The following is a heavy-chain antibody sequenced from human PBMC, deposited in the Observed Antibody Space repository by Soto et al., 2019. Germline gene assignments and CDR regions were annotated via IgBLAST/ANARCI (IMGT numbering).Heavy chain of an antibody. CDR3: ARFIAARPNYYYYYYMDV. V-gene: IGHV3-21*01. CDR2: ISSSSSYI. Sequence: VQLVESGGGLVKPGGSLRLSCAASGFTFSSYSMNWVRQAPGKGLEWVSSISSSSSYIYYADSVKGRFTISRDNAKNSLYLQMNSLRAEDTAVYYCARFIAARPNYYYYYYMDVWGKGTTVTVSS. CDR1: GFTFSSYS. J-gene: IGHJ6*03. D-gene: IGHD6-6*01.